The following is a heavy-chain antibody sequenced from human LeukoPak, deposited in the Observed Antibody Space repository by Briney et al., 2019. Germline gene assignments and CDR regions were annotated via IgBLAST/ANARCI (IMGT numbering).Heavy chain of an antibody. J-gene: IGHJ4*02. D-gene: IGHD3-10*01. V-gene: IGHV3-74*01. Sequence: GGSLRLSCAASGYTFSRYWMHWVRQTPGKGLVWVSRTDEHGSITDYADSVRGRFTISRDNAKNTLYLQMNSLRAEDTAVYYCARDVGGSGNYWGQGALVTVSS. CDR2: TDEHGSIT. CDR1: GYTFSRYW. CDR3: ARDVGGSGNY.